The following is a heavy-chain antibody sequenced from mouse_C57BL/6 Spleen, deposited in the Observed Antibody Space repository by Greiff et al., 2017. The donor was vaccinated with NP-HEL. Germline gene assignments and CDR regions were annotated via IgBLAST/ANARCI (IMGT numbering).Heavy chain of an antibody. D-gene: IGHD1-1*01. CDR3: ARRVNYYGSSYPFAY. J-gene: IGHJ3*01. V-gene: IGHV1-26*01. CDR1: GYTFTDYY. Sequence: EVQLQQSGPELVKPGASVKISCKASGYTFTDYYMNWVKQSHGKSLEWIGDINPNTGGTSYNQKFKGKATLTVDKSSSTAYMELRSLISEDSAVYYCARRVNYYGSSYPFAYWGQGTLVTVSA. CDR2: INPNTGGT.